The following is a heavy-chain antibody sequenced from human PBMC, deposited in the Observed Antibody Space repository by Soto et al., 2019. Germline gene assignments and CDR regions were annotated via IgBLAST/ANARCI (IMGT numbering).Heavy chain of an antibody. D-gene: IGHD2-2*01. V-gene: IGHV4-39*01. J-gene: IGHJ6*03. CDR2: IYYSGST. Sequence: PLETLSLTCTVSGGSISSSSYYWGWIRQPPGKGLEWIGSIYYSGSTYYNPSLKSRVTISVDTSKNQFSLKLSSVTAADTAVYYCAVPDIVVVPAASYYYYMDVWGKGTTVTVS. CDR3: AVPDIVVVPAASYYYYMDV. CDR1: GGSISSSSYY.